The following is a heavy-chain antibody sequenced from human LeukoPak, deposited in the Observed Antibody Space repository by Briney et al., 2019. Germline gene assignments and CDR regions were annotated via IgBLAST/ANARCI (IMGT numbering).Heavy chain of an antibody. V-gene: IGHV1-69*04. J-gene: IGHJ6*02. CDR1: RGTFSSYA. Sequence: GSSVQVSFKCCRGTFSSYAISWVRQARGRGVEGMGRIIPIFGIANYAQKFQGRVTITADKSTSTAYMELSSLRSEDTAVYYCARERYYYGMDVWGQGTTVTVSS. CDR3: ARERYYYGMDV. CDR2: IIPIFGIA.